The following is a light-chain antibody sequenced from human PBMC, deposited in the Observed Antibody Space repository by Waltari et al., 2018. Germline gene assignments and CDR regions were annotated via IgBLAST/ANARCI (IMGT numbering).Light chain of an antibody. CDR2: NVS. J-gene: IGLJ3*02. CDR3: CSYAGNYLRV. CDR1: SSDVGGYNY. Sequence: QSALTQPRSLSGSPRQSVTISCTGTSSDVGGYNYVSWYQQYPGRAPKVVIYNVSKRPSGVPDRFSGSNSGNTASLTISGLQAEDEADYYCCSYAGNYLRVFGGGTRLTVL. V-gene: IGLV2-11*01.